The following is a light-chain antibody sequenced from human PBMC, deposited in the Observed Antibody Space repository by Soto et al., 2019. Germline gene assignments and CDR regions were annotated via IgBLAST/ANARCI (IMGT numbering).Light chain of an antibody. CDR3: QSYDSSLDASYV. V-gene: IGLV1-40*01. CDR2: GNN. CDR1: SSNIGAGYD. Sequence: QSALTQPPSVSGAPGQRVTIPCTGSSSNIGAGYDVHWYQHRPGTAPRLLIFGNNRRPSGVPVPDRFSGSKSGTSASLAITGLQAEDQGDYYCQSYDSSLDASYVSGNGTKLTVL. J-gene: IGLJ1*01.